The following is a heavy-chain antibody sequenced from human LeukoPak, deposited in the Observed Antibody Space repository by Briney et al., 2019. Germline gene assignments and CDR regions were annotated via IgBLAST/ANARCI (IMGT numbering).Heavy chain of an antibody. CDR3: AKSSRYGTGWYGRIDY. Sequence: GGSLRLSCAASGFTFSSHAMSWVRRAPGKGLEWVSGLIENGATTYYADSVKGRLTISRVNSKNTLYLQMNSLRADDTAVYYCAKSSRYGTGWYGRIDYWGQGTLVTVS. J-gene: IGHJ4*02. CDR2: LIENGATT. D-gene: IGHD6-19*01. CDR1: GFTFSSHA. V-gene: IGHV3-23*01.